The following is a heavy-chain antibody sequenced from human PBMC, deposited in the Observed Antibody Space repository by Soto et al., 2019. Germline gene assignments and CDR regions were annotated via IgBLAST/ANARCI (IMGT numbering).Heavy chain of an antibody. CDR1: GYTFTSYA. Sequence: QVQLVQSGAEVKKPGASVKVSCKASGYTFTSYAMHWVRQAPGQRLEWMGWINAGNGNTKYSQKFQGRVTITRDTSASTAYMELSSLRSEDTAVYYCARDEYYYGMDVWGQGTTVTVPS. CDR2: INAGNGNT. CDR3: ARDEYYYGMDV. J-gene: IGHJ6*02. V-gene: IGHV1-3*01.